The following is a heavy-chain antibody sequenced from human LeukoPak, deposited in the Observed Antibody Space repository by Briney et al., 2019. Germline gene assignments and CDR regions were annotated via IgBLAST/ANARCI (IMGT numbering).Heavy chain of an antibody. CDR1: GYTFTSYD. Sequence: GASVKVSCKASGYTFTSYDINWVRQATAQGLEWMGWMNPNSGNTGYAQKVQGRVTMTRNTSISTAYMELSSLRSEDTAVYYRARATHYGSGSPHYYYYYGMDVWGQGTTVTVSS. CDR2: MNPNSGNT. V-gene: IGHV1-8*01. J-gene: IGHJ6*02. D-gene: IGHD3-10*01. CDR3: ARATHYGSGSPHYYYYYGMDV.